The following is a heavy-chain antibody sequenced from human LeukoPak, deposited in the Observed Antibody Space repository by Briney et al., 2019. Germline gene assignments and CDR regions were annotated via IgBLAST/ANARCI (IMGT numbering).Heavy chain of an antibody. Sequence: GGSLRLSCAASGFTFSNYWVHWVRQAPGKGLVWVSRINSDGSSTSYADSVKGRFTISRDNAKNTLYLQMNSLRAEDTAVYYCARVSSGSYFGYYYYYMDVWGKGTTVTVSS. CDR1: GFTFSNYW. V-gene: IGHV3-74*01. D-gene: IGHD1-26*01. J-gene: IGHJ6*03. CDR3: ARVSSGSYFGYYYYYMDV. CDR2: INSDGSST.